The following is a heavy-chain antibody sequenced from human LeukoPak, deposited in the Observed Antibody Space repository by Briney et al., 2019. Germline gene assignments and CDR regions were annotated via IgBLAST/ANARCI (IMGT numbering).Heavy chain of an antibody. CDR1: GGSISSYY. CDR3: ASEISSGWDYYYYMDV. V-gene: IGHV4-4*07. CDR2: IYTSGST. J-gene: IGHJ6*03. Sequence: SETLSLTCTVSGGSISSYYWSWIRQPAGKGLEWIGRIYTSGSTNYNPSLKSRVTMSVDTSKNQFSLKLSSVTAADTAVYYCASEISSGWDYYYYMDVWGKGTTVTISS. D-gene: IGHD6-19*01.